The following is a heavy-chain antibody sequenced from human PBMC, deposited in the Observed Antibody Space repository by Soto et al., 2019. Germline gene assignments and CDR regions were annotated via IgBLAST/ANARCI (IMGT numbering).Heavy chain of an antibody. CDR1: GFTFSSYS. V-gene: IGHV3-21*01. Sequence: VQLVESGGGLVKPGGSLRLSCAASGFTFSSYSMNWVRQAPGKGLEWVSSISSSSSYIYYADSVKGRFTISRDNAKNSLYLQMNSLRAEDTAVYYCARIVVVPSPPPNTYYFDYWGQGTLVTVSS. D-gene: IGHD2-2*01. CDR3: ARIVVVPSPPPNTYYFDY. J-gene: IGHJ4*02. CDR2: ISSSSSYI.